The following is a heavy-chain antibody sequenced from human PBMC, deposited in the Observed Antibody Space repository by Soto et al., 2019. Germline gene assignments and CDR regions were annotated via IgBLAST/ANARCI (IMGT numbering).Heavy chain of an antibody. CDR1: GGSFSGYY. V-gene: IGHV4-34*01. Sequence: SETLSLTCAVYGGSFSGYYWTWIRQPPGTGLEWIGNIYYRGNTYYNPSLKSRVTISVDTSKNQFSLKLSSVTAADTAVYYCAREGGGYCSGGRCQVDYWGQGTLVTVSS. CDR2: IYYRGNT. D-gene: IGHD2-15*01. CDR3: AREGGGYCSGGRCQVDY. J-gene: IGHJ4*02.